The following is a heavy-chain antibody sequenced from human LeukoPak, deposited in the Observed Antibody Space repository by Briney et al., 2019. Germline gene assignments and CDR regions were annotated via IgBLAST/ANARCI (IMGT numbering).Heavy chain of an antibody. Sequence: PGRSLRLSCAASGFTFSSYGMHWVRQAPGKGLEWVAVIWYDGSNKYYADSVKGRFTISRDNSKNTLYLQMNSLRAEDTAMYYCARDLQYSGYDLGFDYWGQGTLVTVSS. D-gene: IGHD5-12*01. CDR1: GFTFSSYG. CDR3: ARDLQYSGYDLGFDY. CDR2: IWYDGSNK. V-gene: IGHV3-33*01. J-gene: IGHJ4*02.